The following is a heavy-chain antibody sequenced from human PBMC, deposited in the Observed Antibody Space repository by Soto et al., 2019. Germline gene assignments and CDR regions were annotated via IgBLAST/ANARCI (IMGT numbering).Heavy chain of an antibody. CDR3: ARDKKWAFDY. CDR2: ISGSSKTI. J-gene: IGHJ4*02. D-gene: IGHD1-26*01. CDR1: GVTFSDSS. Sequence: GSLRLSCAASGVTFSDSSINWVRQAPGKGLEWVSYISGSSKTIYYADSVKGRFTISRDNAKNSVYLQMNSLRDEDTAVYYCARDKKWAFDYWGQGALVTVS. V-gene: IGHV3-48*02.